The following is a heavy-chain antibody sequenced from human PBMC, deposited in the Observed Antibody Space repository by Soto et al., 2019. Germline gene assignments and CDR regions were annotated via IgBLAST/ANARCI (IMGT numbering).Heavy chain of an antibody. CDR2: IYHSGST. V-gene: IGHV4-59*08. J-gene: IGHJ4*02. CDR1: GGSISSYY. D-gene: IGHD3-10*01. Sequence: SETLSLTCTVSGGSISSYYWSWIRQPPGKGLEWIGYIYHSGSTNYNPALNSRVSISVDTSENQFSLKLTSVTAADTAVYYCARHAPAGGFFQSGGRGPLVPVS. CDR3: ARHAPAGGFFQS.